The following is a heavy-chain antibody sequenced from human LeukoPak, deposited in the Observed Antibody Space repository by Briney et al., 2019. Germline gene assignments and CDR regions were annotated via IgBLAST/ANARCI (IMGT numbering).Heavy chain of an antibody. D-gene: IGHD4-17*01. CDR3: AKDLTTLTTFFDY. V-gene: IGHV3-23*01. CDR1: GFTFSSYA. Sequence: GGSLRLSCAASGFTFSSYAMSWVRQAPGKGLEWVSAISDSGGSTYYADSVKGRFTISRDNPKNTFYLQMNSLRAEDTAVYYCAKDLTTLTTFFDYWGQGTLVTVSS. J-gene: IGHJ4*02. CDR2: ISDSGGST.